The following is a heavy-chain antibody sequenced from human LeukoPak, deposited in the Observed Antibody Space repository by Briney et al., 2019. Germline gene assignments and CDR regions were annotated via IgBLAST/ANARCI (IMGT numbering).Heavy chain of an antibody. J-gene: IGHJ5*02. CDR3: ARGGDYVWGSYRYLPHNWFDP. CDR1: GGSFSGYY. D-gene: IGHD3-16*02. Sequence: SETLSLTCAVYGGSFSGYYWSWIRQPPGKGLEWIGEINQSGSTNYNPSLKSRVTISVDTSKNQFSLKPSSVAAAATAVYYCARGGDYVWGSYRYLPHNWFDPWGQGTLVTVSS. CDR2: INQSGST. V-gene: IGHV4-34*01.